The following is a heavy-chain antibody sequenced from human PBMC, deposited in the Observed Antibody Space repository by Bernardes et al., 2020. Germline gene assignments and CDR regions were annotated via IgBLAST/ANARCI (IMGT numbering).Heavy chain of an antibody. V-gene: IGHV4-34*01. D-gene: IGHD2-21*02. Sequence: SETLSLTCAVYGGSFSGYYWSWIRQPPGKGLEWIGEINHSGSTNYNPSLKSRVTISVDTSKNQFSLKLSSVTAADTAVYYCARAKRIYCGGDCYPFDYWGQGTLVTVSS. J-gene: IGHJ4*02. CDR1: GGSFSGYY. CDR2: INHSGST. CDR3: ARAKRIYCGGDCYPFDY.